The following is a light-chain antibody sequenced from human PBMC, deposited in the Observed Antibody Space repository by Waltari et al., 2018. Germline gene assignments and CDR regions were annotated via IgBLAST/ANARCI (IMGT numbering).Light chain of an antibody. J-gene: IGKJ2*01. CDR2: GAY. CDR3: QQYGSSIMYT. CDR1: QSLTKKY. Sequence: VVTQSPVTLSLSPGETATLSCRAGQSLTKKYLAGYQQKPGQAPRLLIYGAYSRAAGIPDRFSGSGSGTDFTLTISRLEPEDSAVYYCQQYGSSIMYTFGQGTKLEIK. V-gene: IGKV3-20*01.